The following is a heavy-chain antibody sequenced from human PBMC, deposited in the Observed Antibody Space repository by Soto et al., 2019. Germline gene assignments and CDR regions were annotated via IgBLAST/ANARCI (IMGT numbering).Heavy chain of an antibody. CDR2: IYYSGST. V-gene: IGHV4-39*01. D-gene: IGHD1-26*01. CDR3: ARLRSXXYYTPEYFQH. J-gene: IGHJ1*01. CDR1: GGSISSSSYY. Sequence: QLQLQESGPGLVKPSETLSLTCTVSGGSISSSSYYWGWIRQPPGKGLEWIGSIYYSGSTYYNPSLKSRVTISVDTSKNQFSLKLSSVTAADTAVYYCARLRSXXYYTPEYFQHWGQGTLVTVSS.